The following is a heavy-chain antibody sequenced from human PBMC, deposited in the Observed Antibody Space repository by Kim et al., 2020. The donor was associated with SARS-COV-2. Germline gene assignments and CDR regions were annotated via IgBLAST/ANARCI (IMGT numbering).Heavy chain of an antibody. D-gene: IGHD3-16*01. CDR3: ARRGDGNSFYY. CDR1: GGTFSSYA. J-gene: IGHJ4*02. Sequence: SVKVSCKASGGTFSSYAISWVRQAPGKGLEWIGGIIPIFGTANYAQKCQGRVTITADESTSTAYMELSSLRSEYTALDYCARRGDGNSFYYCGQVTMVT. V-gene: IGHV1-69*13. CDR2: IIPIFGTA.